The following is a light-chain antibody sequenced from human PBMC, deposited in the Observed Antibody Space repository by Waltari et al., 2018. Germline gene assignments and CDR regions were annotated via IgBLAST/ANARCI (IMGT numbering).Light chain of an antibody. CDR3: ETWDSGLSAVV. J-gene: IGLJ2*01. V-gene: IGLV1-51*01. CDR2: DNN. CDR1: CSNLGNNG. Sequence: QSVLTPPLSVSAAPGTTVTFSCSGSCSNLGNNGVSSYQQLPGTVPKLLIYDNNKRPSGIPDRFSGSTSGTSATLGITGLQTGDEADYYCETWDSGLSAVVFGGGTKLTVL.